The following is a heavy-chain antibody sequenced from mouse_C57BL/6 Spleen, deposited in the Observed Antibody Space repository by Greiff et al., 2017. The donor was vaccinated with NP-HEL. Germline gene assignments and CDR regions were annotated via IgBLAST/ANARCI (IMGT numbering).Heavy chain of an antibody. V-gene: IGHV1-61*01. CDR1: GYTFTSYW. J-gene: IGHJ4*01. CDR3: ARRGYYGSSYVGAMDY. CDR2: IYPSDSET. D-gene: IGHD1-1*01. Sequence: QVQLQQSGAELVRPGSSVKLSCKASGYTFTSYWMDWVKQRPGQGLEWIGNIYPSDSETHYNQKFKDKATLTVDKSSSTAYMQLSSLTSEDSAVYYCARRGYYGSSYVGAMDYWGQGTSVTVSS.